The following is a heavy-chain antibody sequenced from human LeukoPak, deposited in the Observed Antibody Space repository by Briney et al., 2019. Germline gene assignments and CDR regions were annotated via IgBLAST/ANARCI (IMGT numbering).Heavy chain of an antibody. CDR3: ARGHCSSTTSCPTGDYYYFGMDV. Sequence: GGSLRLSCAASGFTFSSFDMHWVRQVTGKGLEWVSGIGPGGNTNYVGSVKGRFTISRENAKNSLHLQMNSLRAGDTAVYYCARGHCSSTTSCPTGDYYYFGMDVWGQGTTGTVSS. D-gene: IGHD2-2*01. CDR1: GFTFSSFD. J-gene: IGHJ6*02. V-gene: IGHV3-13*04. CDR2: IGPGGNT.